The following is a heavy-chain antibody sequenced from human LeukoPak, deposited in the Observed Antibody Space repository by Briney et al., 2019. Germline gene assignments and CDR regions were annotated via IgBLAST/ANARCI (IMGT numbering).Heavy chain of an antibody. V-gene: IGHV1-2*02. CDR2: IDPNSGVT. Sequence: ASVRVSCKASGGTFSSYTISWARQAPGQGLEWMGWIDPNSGVTNFAQNFQGRLTMTTDTSISTAYMELSRLTSDDTTVYYCARELGINAFDVWGQGTLVTVFS. CDR1: GGTFSSYT. J-gene: IGHJ3*01. D-gene: IGHD7-27*01. CDR3: ARELGINAFDV.